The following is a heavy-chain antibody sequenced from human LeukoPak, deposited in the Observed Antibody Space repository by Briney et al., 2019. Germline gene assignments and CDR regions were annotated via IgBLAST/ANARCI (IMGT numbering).Heavy chain of an antibody. D-gene: IGHD3-10*01. J-gene: IGHJ3*02. V-gene: IGHV3-33*01. CDR1: GYTFSSHG. CDR3: ARTITDDHNRLGALDI. CDR2: IWYDGSYK. Sequence: GGSLRLSCAASGYTFSSHGMHWVRQAPDKGLEWVAIIWYDGSYKYYADSVQGRFTISRDNSKNTLYLQMNSLRAEGTAVYYCARTITDDHNRLGALDIWGQGTMVTVSS.